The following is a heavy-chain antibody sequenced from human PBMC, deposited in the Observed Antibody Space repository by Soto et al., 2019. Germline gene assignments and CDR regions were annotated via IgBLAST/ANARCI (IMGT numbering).Heavy chain of an antibody. D-gene: IGHD5-12*01. J-gene: IGHJ3*02. CDR3: ARTRLKSAFDI. Sequence: GSLRLSCAASGFTFSTYRMHWVRQAPGKGLEWIGSIYYSGSTYYNPSLKSRVTISVDTSKNQFSLKLSSVTAADTAVYYCARTRLKSAFDIWSQGTSVTVSS. V-gene: IGHV4-39*01. CDR2: IYYSGST. CDR1: GFTFSTYR.